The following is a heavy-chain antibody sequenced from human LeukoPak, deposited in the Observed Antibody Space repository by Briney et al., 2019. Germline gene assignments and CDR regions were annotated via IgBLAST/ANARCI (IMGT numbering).Heavy chain of an antibody. J-gene: IGHJ4*02. Sequence: PGGSLRLSCAASGFTFSSYWMHWVRKAPGKGLMWVSRINNDGSGTVYADSVEGRFTISRDNAKNTVYLQMNSLRADDTAVYYCVRGLLGPDYWGQGTQVTVSS. CDR2: INNDGSGT. D-gene: IGHD7-27*01. V-gene: IGHV3-74*01. CDR3: VRGLLGPDY. CDR1: GFTFSSYW.